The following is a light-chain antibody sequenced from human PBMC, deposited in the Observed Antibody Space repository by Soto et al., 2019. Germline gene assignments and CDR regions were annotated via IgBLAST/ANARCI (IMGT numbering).Light chain of an antibody. Sequence: DIVLTQSPATLSLSPGERATLSCSASQTVSRYLSWSQKKPGQPPRLLIYEASYSATGIPARFSGSRFGTDFTLTISSLEPEDFVVYYCQQRSNWQVTFGQGTRLESK. V-gene: IGKV3-11*01. CDR3: QQRSNWQVT. CDR2: EAS. CDR1: QTVSRY. J-gene: IGKJ5*01.